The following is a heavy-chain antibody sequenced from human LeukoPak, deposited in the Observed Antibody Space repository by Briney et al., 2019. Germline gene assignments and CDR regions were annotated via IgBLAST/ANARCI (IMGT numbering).Heavy chain of an antibody. CDR3: ARGRRPHIVATKRGYFDY. CDR1: GGSFSGYY. V-gene: IGHV4-34*01. D-gene: IGHD5-12*01. J-gene: IGHJ4*02. CDR2: INHSGST. Sequence: SETLSLTCAVYGGSFSGYYWSWIRQPPGKGLEWIGEINHSGSTNYNPSLKSRVTISVDTSKNQFSLKLSSVTAADTAVYYCARGRRPHIVATKRGYFDYWGQGTLVTVSS.